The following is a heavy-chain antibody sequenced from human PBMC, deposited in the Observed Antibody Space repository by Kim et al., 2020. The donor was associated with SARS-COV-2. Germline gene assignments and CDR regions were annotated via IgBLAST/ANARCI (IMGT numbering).Heavy chain of an antibody. J-gene: IGHJ4*02. D-gene: IGHD3-22*01. V-gene: IGHV3-23*01. CDR1: GFTFSSYA. CDR2: ISGSGGST. CDR3: AKVGYYDSSGYYSPFLDY. Sequence: GGSLRLSCATSGFTFSSYAMSWVRQAPGKGLEWVSAISGSGGSTYYADSVKGRFTISRDNSKNTLYLQMNSLRAEDTAVYYCAKVGYYDSSGYYSPFLDYWGQGTLVTVSS.